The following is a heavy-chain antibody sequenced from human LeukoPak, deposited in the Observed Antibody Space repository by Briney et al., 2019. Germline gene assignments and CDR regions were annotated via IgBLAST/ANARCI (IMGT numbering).Heavy chain of an antibody. J-gene: IGHJ6*04. Sequence: GASVKVSCMASGYTFTSYAMHWVRQAPGQRLEWMGWINAGNGNTKYSQKFQGRVTITRDTSASTAYMELSSLRSEDTAVYYCARGDIVVVPAAISPYYYGMDVWGKGTTVTVSS. CDR3: ARGDIVVVPAAISPYYYGMDV. V-gene: IGHV1-3*01. D-gene: IGHD2-2*02. CDR1: GYTFTSYA. CDR2: INAGNGNT.